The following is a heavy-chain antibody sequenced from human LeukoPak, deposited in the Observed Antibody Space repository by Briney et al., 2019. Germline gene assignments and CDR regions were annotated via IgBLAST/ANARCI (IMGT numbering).Heavy chain of an antibody. CDR1: GYSISSAYY. D-gene: IGHD3-22*01. CDR3: ARGSSNYYLYYFEY. CDR2: MYHSGST. J-gene: IGHJ4*02. V-gene: IGHV4-38-2*02. Sequence: SETLSLTCSVSGYSISSAYYWGWIRQPPGKGLEWIGTMYHSGSTNYNPSLNSLATISIDTSKNQFSLNLSSVTASDTALYYCARGSSNYYLYYFEYWGQGTLVTVSS.